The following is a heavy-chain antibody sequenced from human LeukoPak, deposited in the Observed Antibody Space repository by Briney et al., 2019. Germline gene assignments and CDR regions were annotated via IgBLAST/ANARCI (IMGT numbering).Heavy chain of an antibody. V-gene: IGHV3-23*01. Sequence: GGSLRLSCAASGFTFSSYAMSWVRQAPGKGLEWVSAISGSGGSTHYADSVKGRFTISRDNSKNTLYLQMNSLRAEGTAVYYCAKERGISYTYEFDYWGQGALVTVSS. CDR1: GFTFSSYA. J-gene: IGHJ4*02. D-gene: IGHD3-16*01. CDR2: ISGSGGST. CDR3: AKERGISYTYEFDY.